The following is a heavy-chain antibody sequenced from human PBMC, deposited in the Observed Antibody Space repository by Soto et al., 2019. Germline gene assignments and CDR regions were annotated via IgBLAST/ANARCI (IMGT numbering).Heavy chain of an antibody. D-gene: IGHD3-9*01. V-gene: IGHV5-51*01. Sequence: PGESLKISCKGSGYSSTWHWSGWVRQMPGKGLEWMGIIYPGDSDTSYSPSFHGQATISADKSINTSYLQRSLLKASDTAMYYCARSRSLYLAHPEYFDYWGQGTMVTVSS. J-gene: IGHJ4*02. CDR1: GYSSTWHW. CDR2: IYPGDSDT. CDR3: ARSRSLYLAHPEYFDY.